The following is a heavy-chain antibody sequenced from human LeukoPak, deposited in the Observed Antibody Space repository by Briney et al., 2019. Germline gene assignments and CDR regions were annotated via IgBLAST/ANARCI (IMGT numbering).Heavy chain of an antibody. Sequence: GGSLRLPCGGSGFTFTSYEINWVRQAPGKGLEWVSYISSRGSTIYYADSVKGRFTISRDNAKNSLYLQMNSLRAEDTAVYYCARLRGSGSPNYYYYVMDVWGKGTTVTVSS. CDR2: ISSRGSTI. D-gene: IGHD3-10*01. CDR3: ARLRGSGSPNYYYYVMDV. V-gene: IGHV3-48*03. CDR1: GFTFTSYE. J-gene: IGHJ6*04.